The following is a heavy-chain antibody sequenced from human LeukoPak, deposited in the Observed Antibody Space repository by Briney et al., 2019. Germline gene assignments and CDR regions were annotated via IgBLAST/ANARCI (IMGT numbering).Heavy chain of an antibody. Sequence: GGSLRLSCAASGFTFSNAWMNWVRQAPGKGLECVARIKSKPDGGTIDYPAPVKGRFTISRDDSKNTLYLQMNSLKSEDTAVYYCTTLSIVVAGNWGQGTLVTVSS. J-gene: IGHJ4*02. CDR1: GFTFSNAW. CDR2: IKSKPDGGTI. V-gene: IGHV3-15*01. D-gene: IGHD6-19*01. CDR3: TTLSIVVAGN.